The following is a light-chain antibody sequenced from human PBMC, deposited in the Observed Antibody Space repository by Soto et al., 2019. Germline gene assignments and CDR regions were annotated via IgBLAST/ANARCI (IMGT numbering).Light chain of an antibody. CDR1: SSNIGPSNIGAGYD. CDR2: RNN. Sequence: QSVLTQPPSVSGAPGQRVTISCTGSSSNIGPSNIGAGYDVHWYQQLPGTAPKPLIYRNNNRPSGVPDRFSASKSGTSASLAITGLQAEDEADYYCQSYDSSLSGAVFGGGTKVTVL. J-gene: IGLJ3*02. CDR3: QSYDSSLSGAV. V-gene: IGLV1-40*01.